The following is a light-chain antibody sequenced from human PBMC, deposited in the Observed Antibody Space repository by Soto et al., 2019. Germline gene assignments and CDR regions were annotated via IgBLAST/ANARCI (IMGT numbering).Light chain of an antibody. V-gene: IGLV2-14*01. CDR3: SSYTSSRALV. CDR1: SSDIALYNY. Sequence: QSVLTQPASVSGSPGQSITISCTGTSSDIALYNYVSWYQQHPGKAPKLVIYAVTHRPSGVSNRFSGSKSGNTASLTISGLQTDDEADYYCSSYTSSRALVFGTGTKVT. CDR2: AVT. J-gene: IGLJ1*01.